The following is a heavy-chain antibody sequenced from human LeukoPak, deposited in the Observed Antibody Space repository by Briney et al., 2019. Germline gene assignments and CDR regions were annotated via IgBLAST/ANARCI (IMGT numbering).Heavy chain of an antibody. CDR3: ATGGDSSGYYYFDY. Sequence: SETLSLTCTVSGGSISSYYWSWIRQPPGKGLEWIGRIYTSGSTNYNPSLKSRVTISVDTSKNQFSLKLSSVTAADTAVYYCATGGDSSGYYYFDYWGQGTLVTVSS. CDR2: IYTSGST. V-gene: IGHV4-4*08. D-gene: IGHD3-22*01. J-gene: IGHJ4*02. CDR1: GGSISSYY.